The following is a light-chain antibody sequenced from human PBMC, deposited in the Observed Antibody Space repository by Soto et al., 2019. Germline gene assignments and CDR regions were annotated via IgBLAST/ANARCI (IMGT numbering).Light chain of an antibody. CDR3: QAWDSSTVV. Sequence: SYELTQPPSVSVSPGQTASITCSGDKLGDKYACWYQQKPGQFPVLVIYQDSNRPSRIPERFSGSNSGNTAALTISGTQAMDEADYYCQAWDSSTVVFGGGTKLTVL. V-gene: IGLV3-1*01. J-gene: IGLJ2*01. CDR2: QDS. CDR1: KLGDKY.